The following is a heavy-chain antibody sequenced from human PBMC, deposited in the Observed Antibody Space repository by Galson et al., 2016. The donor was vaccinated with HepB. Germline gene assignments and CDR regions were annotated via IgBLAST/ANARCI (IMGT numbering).Heavy chain of an antibody. CDR1: GFIFSDHY. V-gene: IGHV3-72*01. J-gene: IGHJ6*02. D-gene: IGHD2-2*01. Sequence: SLRLPCAASGFIFSDHYMDWVRQAPGKGLEWIGSSRNKANSYSTEYAASVKGRFTISRDDSKNSLYLQMHRLKLDDAAVYSGTRWGASSKYAMDVWGQGTTVTVSS. CDR3: TRWGASSKYAMDV. CDR2: SRNKANSYST.